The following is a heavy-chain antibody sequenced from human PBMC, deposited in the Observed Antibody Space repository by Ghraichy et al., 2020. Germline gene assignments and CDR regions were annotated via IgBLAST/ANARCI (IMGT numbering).Heavy chain of an antibody. CDR2: TYHSGST. D-gene: IGHD3-10*01. CDR1: GYSISSGYY. Sequence: SETLSLTCTVSGYSISSGYYWGWILQPPGKGLEWFASTYHSGSTSYNPSLKSRVTISVDTSKNQFSLNLNSVTAADTAVYYCARDSGFGVFYFDPWGPGTLITVSS. J-gene: IGHJ4*02. V-gene: IGHV4-38-2*02. CDR3: ARDSGFGVFYFDP.